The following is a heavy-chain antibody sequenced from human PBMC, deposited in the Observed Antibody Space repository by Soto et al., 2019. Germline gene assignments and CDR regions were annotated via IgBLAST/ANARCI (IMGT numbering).Heavy chain of an antibody. D-gene: IGHD4-17*01. CDR3: ARAEPPGEYDYYYYIDV. CDR1: GFTFSSYS. CDR2: ISSSSSYI. J-gene: IGHJ6*03. V-gene: IGHV3-21*01. Sequence: GGSLRLSCAASGFTFSSYSMNWVRQAPGKGLEWVSSISSSSSYIYYADSVKGRFTISRDNAKNSLYLQMNSLRAEDTAVYYCARAEPPGEYDYYYYIDVWGKGTKVTGSS.